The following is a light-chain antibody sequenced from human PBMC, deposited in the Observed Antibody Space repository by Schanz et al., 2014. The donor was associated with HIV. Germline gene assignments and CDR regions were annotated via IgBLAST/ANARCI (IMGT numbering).Light chain of an antibody. CDR1: SSDVGGYNF. CDR3: CSYAGSYTLVV. CDR2: YFS. J-gene: IGLJ3*02. V-gene: IGLV2-14*03. Sequence: QSALTQPASVSGSPGQSITISCTGTSSDVGGYNFVSWYQQHPGKAPKLIIYYFSNRPSGVSNRFSGSKSGNTASLTISGLQAEDEADYYCCSYAGSYTLVVFGGGTKLTVL.